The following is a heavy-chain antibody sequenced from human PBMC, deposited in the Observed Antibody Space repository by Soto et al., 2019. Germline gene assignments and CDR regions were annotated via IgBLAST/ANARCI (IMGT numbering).Heavy chain of an antibody. D-gene: IGHD2-15*01. V-gene: IGHV3-33*08. CDR2: IWYDGSNT. CDR3: ATDPLSYYYYYYGMDV. CDR1: GFTFSSYW. Sequence: GGSLRLSCAASGFTFSSYWMHWVRQVSGKGLEWVAVIWYDGSNTYYADSVKGRFTISRDNSKNTLYLQMNSLRAEDTAVYYCATDPLSYYYYYYGMDVWGQGTTVTVSS. J-gene: IGHJ6*02.